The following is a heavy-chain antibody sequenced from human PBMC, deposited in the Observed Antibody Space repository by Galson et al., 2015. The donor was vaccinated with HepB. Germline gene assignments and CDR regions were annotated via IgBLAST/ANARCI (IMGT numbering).Heavy chain of an antibody. CDR2: SIPIFGTA. D-gene: IGHD2-15*01. V-gene: IGHV1-69*01. CDR3: ARDRGYIVVVVAAGVGMDV. Sequence: QSGAEVKKPGESLKISCKASGGTFSSYAISWVRQAPGQGLEWMGGSIPIFGTANYAQKFQGRVTITADESTSTAYRELSSLRSEDTAVYYCARDRGYIVVVVAAGVGMDVWGQGTTVTVSS. CDR1: GGTFSSYA. J-gene: IGHJ6*02.